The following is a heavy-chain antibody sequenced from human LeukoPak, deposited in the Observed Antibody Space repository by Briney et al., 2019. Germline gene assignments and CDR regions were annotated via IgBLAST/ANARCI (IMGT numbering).Heavy chain of an antibody. D-gene: IGHD5-24*01. CDR1: GFTFSSYG. CDR2: ISYDGSNK. Sequence: GGSLRLSCAASGFTFSSYGMHWVRQAPGKGLEWVAVISYDGSNKYYADSVKGRFTISRDNSKNTLYLQMNSLRAEDTAVYYCAKDGEEMATMVYLDYWGQGTLVTVSS. V-gene: IGHV3-30*18. CDR3: AKDGEEMATMVYLDY. J-gene: IGHJ4*02.